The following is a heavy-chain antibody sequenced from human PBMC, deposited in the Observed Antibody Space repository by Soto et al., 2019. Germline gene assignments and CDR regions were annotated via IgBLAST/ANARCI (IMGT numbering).Heavy chain of an antibody. Sequence: SETLSLTCTVSGGSISSYYWSLIRQPPGKGLEWIGYIYYSGSANYNPSLKSRVTISVYTSKSQFSLNLSTVTAADTAVYYCAGVNEYQLLPFEPWGQGTMVTVSS. CDR3: AGVNEYQLLPFEP. CDR1: GGSISSYY. D-gene: IGHD2-2*01. J-gene: IGHJ5*02. V-gene: IGHV4-59*01. CDR2: IYYSGSA.